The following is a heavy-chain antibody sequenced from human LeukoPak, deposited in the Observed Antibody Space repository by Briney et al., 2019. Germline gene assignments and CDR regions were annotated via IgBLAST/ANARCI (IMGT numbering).Heavy chain of an antibody. V-gene: IGHV4-34*01. Sequence: SETLSLTCAVYGGSFSGYYWSWIRQPPGKGLEWIGEINHSGSTNYNPSLKSRVTISVDTSKNQFSLKLSSVTAADTAVYYCARHSYYYDSSSAFDIWGQGTLVTVSS. J-gene: IGHJ4*02. CDR2: INHSGST. CDR1: GGSFSGYY. D-gene: IGHD3-22*01. CDR3: ARHSYYYDSSSAFDI.